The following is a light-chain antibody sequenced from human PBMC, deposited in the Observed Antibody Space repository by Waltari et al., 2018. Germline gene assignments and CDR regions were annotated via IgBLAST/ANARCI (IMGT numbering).Light chain of an antibody. CDR1: QSIRSW. J-gene: IGKJ1*01. CDR3: QQYNNYSRT. Sequence: DIQMTQSPSTLSAYVGDRVTITCRASQSIRSWVAWYPQKPGKAPKLLIYKASTVESGVPSRFSGSGSGTEFTLTISSLQPDDFATYYCQQYNNYSRTFGQGTKVEIK. V-gene: IGKV1-5*03. CDR2: KAS.